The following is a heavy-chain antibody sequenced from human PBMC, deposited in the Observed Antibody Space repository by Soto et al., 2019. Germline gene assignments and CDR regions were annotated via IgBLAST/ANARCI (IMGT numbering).Heavy chain of an antibody. CDR1: GGSISSGDYY. CDR2: IYYSGST. CDR3: ARDPGFWSGRNWYFDL. V-gene: IGHV4-30-4*01. D-gene: IGHD3-3*01. Sequence: PSETLSLTCTVSGGSISSGDYYWSWIRQPPGKGLEWIGYIYYSGSTYYNPSLKSRVTISVDTSKNQFSPKLSSVTAADTAVYYCARDPGFWSGRNWYFDLWGRGTLVTVSS. J-gene: IGHJ2*01.